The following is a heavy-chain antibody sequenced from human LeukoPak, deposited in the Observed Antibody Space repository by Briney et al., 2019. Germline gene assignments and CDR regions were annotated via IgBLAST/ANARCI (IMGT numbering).Heavy chain of an antibody. D-gene: IGHD2-2*01. Sequence: PGGSLRLSCAASGFTFSSYAMSWVRQAPGKGLKWVSAISGNGGSTHYADSVKGRLTISRDKSKNTLYLQMNSLRVEDTAVYYCARVVPAADYWGQGTLVTVSS. CDR2: ISGNGGST. CDR3: ARVVPAADY. J-gene: IGHJ4*02. V-gene: IGHV3-23*01. CDR1: GFTFSSYA.